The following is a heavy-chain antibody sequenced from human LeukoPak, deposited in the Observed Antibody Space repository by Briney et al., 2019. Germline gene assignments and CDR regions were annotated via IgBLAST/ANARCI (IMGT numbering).Heavy chain of an antibody. J-gene: IGHJ4*02. D-gene: IGHD6-25*01. V-gene: IGHV3-23*01. Sequence: PGGSLRLSCAASGFTFGSYAMSWVRQAPGKGLEWVSAISGSGGSTYYADSVKGRFTISRDNSKNTLYLQMNSLRAEDTAVYYCAKYRSGGKSSTFDYWGQGTLVTVSS. CDR2: ISGSGGST. CDR3: AKYRSGGKSSTFDY. CDR1: GFTFGSYA.